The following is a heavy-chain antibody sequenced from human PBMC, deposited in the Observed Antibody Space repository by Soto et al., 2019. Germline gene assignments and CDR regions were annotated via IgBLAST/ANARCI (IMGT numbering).Heavy chain of an antibody. CDR3: ARDKDRGYYYDSSGYYPDY. Sequence: GASVKVSCKASGGTFSSYAISWVRQAPGQGLEWTGGIIPIFGTANYAQKFQGRVTITADESTSTAYMELSSLRSEDTAVYYCARDKDRGYYYDSSGYYPDYWGQGTLVTVSS. J-gene: IGHJ4*02. V-gene: IGHV1-69*13. D-gene: IGHD3-22*01. CDR2: IIPIFGTA. CDR1: GGTFSSYA.